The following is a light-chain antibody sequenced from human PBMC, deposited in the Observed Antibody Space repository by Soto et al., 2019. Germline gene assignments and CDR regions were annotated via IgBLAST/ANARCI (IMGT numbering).Light chain of an antibody. V-gene: IGKV3-20*01. J-gene: IGKJ1*01. Sequence: EIVLTQSPGTLSLSPGQRATLSCRASQSVSSSYLAWYQQRPGQAPRLLIYGASSRATGIPDRFSGSGSGTDVTLTISRLEPEDFAVYYCQQYGSPPGPFGQGTKVEIK. CDR3: QQYGSPPGP. CDR2: GAS. CDR1: QSVSSSY.